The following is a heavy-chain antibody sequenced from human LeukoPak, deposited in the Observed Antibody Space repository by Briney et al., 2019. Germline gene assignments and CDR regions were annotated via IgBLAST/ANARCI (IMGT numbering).Heavy chain of an antibody. CDR3: ASWGYYDSSGYYPSDY. CDR1: GFTFSSYS. V-gene: IGHV3-21*01. D-gene: IGHD3-22*01. Sequence: GGSLRLSCAASGFTFSSYSMNWVHQAPGKGLEWVSSISSSSSYIYYADSVKGRFTISRDNAKNSLYLQMNSLRAEDTAVYYCASWGYYDSSGYYPSDYWGQGTLVTVSS. J-gene: IGHJ4*02. CDR2: ISSSSSYI.